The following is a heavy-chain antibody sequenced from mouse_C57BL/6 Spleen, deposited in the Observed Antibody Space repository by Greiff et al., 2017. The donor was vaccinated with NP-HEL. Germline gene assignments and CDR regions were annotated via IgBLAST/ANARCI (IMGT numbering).Heavy chain of an antibody. D-gene: IGHD2-1*01. CDR2: IYPRSGNT. V-gene: IGHV1-81*01. J-gene: IGHJ2*01. Sequence: QVQLQQSGAELARPGASVKLSCKASGYTFTSYGISWVKQRTGQGLEWIGEIYPRSGNTYYNEKFRGKATLTADKSSSTAYMELRSLTSEDSAVYFCARSVLLTYYFDYWGQGTTLTVSS. CDR1: GYTFTSYG. CDR3: ARSVLLTYYFDY.